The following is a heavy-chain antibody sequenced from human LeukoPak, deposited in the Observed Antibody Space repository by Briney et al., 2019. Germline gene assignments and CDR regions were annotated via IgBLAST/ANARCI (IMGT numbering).Heavy chain of an antibody. CDR3: ARVQDGYNQRYYYYYMDV. Sequence: PGGSLRLSCAASGFTFTSYGMHWVRQAPGKGLGWVASIRYDGGNKYYADSVKGRFTIPRDNSKNTLYLQMNSLRAEDTAVYYCARVQDGYNQRYYYYYMDVRGKGATVTVSS. CDR2: IRYDGGNK. D-gene: IGHD5-24*01. J-gene: IGHJ6*03. CDR1: GFTFTSYG. V-gene: IGHV3-30*02.